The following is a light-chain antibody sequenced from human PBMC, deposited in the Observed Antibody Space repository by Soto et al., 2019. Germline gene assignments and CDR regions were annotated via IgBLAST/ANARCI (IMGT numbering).Light chain of an antibody. CDR1: SAHSDYA. J-gene: IGLJ2*01. Sequence: QLVLTQSPSASASLGASVKLTCTLSSAHSDYAIAWHQQQPEKGPRYLMKLNSDGSHSKGDGIPDRFSGSSSGAERYLTISSLQSEDEADYYCQTWATGFHVVFGGGTKLTVL. CDR2: LNSDGSH. V-gene: IGLV4-69*01. CDR3: QTWATGFHVV.